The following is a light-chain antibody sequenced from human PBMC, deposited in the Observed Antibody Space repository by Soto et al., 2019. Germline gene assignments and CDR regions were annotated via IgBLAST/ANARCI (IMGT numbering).Light chain of an antibody. CDR1: QSVSSNY. V-gene: IGKV3D-20*01. CDR2: DAS. J-gene: IGKJ1*01. CDR3: QQYVSAPAT. Sequence: EIVLTQSPATLSLSPGERATLSCGASQSVSSNYLAWYQQKPGLAPRLLIYDASSRATGIPDRFSGSGSGTDSTLTISRLEPEDFAVYYCQQYVSAPATFGQGTKVEIK.